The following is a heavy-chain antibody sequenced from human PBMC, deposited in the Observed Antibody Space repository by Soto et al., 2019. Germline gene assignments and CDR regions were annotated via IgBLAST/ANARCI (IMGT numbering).Heavy chain of an antibody. CDR3: ASGSSGWSLGY. D-gene: IGHD6-19*01. CDR1: GFTFSSYS. J-gene: IGHJ4*02. Sequence: EVQLVESGGGLVKPGGSLRLSCAASGFTFSSYSMNWVRQAPGQGLEWVSSISSTSSDIYYADSVKGRFTISRDNAKNSLYLQMNSLRAEDTAVYYCASGSSGWSLGYWGQGTLVTVSS. V-gene: IGHV3-21*01. CDR2: ISSTSSDI.